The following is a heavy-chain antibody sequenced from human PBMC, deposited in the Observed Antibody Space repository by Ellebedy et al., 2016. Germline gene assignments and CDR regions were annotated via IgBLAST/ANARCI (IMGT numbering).Heavy chain of an antibody. Sequence: GGSLRLSCAASGSTFSNAWMNWVRQAPGKGLEWVGRIKSKTDGGAADYAAPVKGRFTISRDDSKNTLYLQTNSLKTEDTAVYFCTTVYRYNYDSVWGQGTLVTVSS. CDR2: IKSKTDGGAA. D-gene: IGHD5-18*01. J-gene: IGHJ4*02. CDR3: TTVYRYNYDSV. CDR1: GSTFSNAW. V-gene: IGHV3-15*01.